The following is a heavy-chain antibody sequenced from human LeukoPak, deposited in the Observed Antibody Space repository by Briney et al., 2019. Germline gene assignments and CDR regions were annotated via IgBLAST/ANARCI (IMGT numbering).Heavy chain of an antibody. D-gene: IGHD3-10*01. CDR2: IYPGDSDT. V-gene: IGHV5-51*01. CDR3: ATTETYYYGSGSPYAFDI. J-gene: IGHJ3*02. CDR1: GYSFTSYW. Sequence: GESLKISCKGSGYSFTSYWIGWVRQMPGKGLECMGIIYPGDSDTRYSPSFQGQVTISADKSISTAYLQWSSLKASDTAMYYCATTETYYYGSGSPYAFDIWGQGTMVTVSS.